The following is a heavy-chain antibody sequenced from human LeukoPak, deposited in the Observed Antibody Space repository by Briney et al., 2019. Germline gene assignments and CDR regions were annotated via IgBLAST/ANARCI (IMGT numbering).Heavy chain of an antibody. CDR1: RFTFSSYA. CDR3: ARESGFGELLFDY. J-gene: IGHJ4*02. V-gene: IGHV3-30*04. Sequence: GRSLRLSCAASRFTFSSYAMHWVRQAPGKGLEWVAVISYDGSNKYYADSVKGRFTISRDNSKNTLYLQMNSPRAEDTAVYYCARESGFGELLFDYWDQGTLVTVSS. D-gene: IGHD3-10*01. CDR2: ISYDGSNK.